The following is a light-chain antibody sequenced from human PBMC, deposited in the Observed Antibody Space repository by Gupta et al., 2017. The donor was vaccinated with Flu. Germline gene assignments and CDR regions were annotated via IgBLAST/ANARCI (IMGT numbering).Light chain of an antibody. V-gene: IGKV1-39*01. Sequence: DIQLTQSPSSESASVGDRVTITCRASQSVRNSLNWYQQKPGKAPKLLIYDASTLQRGVPSRFSGSGAGTDFTLTISSLQPEDFATYYCQQSDSTPWTFGQGTKVEIK. J-gene: IGKJ1*01. CDR1: QSVRNS. CDR3: QQSDSTPWT. CDR2: DAS.